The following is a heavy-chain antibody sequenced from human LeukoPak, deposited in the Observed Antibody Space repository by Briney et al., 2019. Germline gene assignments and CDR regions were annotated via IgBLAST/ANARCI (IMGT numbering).Heavy chain of an antibody. CDR3: ARGPVRWTPDY. J-gene: IGHJ4*02. V-gene: IGHV4-38-2*02. CDR1: GYSISSGYY. CDR2: IYHSGNT. Sequence: SETLSLTCTVSGYSISSGYYWGWIRQPPGKGLEWIGSIYHSGNTYYNASLKSRVTISVDTSRNQFSLQLSSVTAADTAVYYCARGPVRWTPDYWGQGTLVTVSS. D-gene: IGHD2-15*01.